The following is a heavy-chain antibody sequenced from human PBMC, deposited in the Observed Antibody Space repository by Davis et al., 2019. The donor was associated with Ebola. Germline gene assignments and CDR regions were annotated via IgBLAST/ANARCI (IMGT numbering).Heavy chain of an antibody. J-gene: IGHJ5*02. V-gene: IGHV4-59*12. D-gene: IGHD5-12*01. CDR3: AREGLRTGWFDP. Sequence: PSETLSLTCTVSGGSISSYYWSWIRQPPGKGLEWIGYIYYSGSTNYNPSLKSRVTMSVDTSKNQFSLKLSSVTAADTAVYYCAREGLRTGWFDPWGQGTLVTVSS. CDR1: GGSISSYY. CDR2: IYYSGST.